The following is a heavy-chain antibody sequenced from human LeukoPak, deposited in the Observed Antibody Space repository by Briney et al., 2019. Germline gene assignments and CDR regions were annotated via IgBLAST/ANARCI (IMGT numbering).Heavy chain of an antibody. CDR3: GGGSYGTDS. CDR2: IYYSGNS. CDR1: GGSISSYY. Sequence: SETLSLTCTVSGGSISSYYWSWIRQPPGKGLQWIGNIYYSGNSNYNPSLKSRVTISIDTPKNQFSLELTSVTAADTAVYYCGGGSYGTDSWGQGTLVTVSS. V-gene: IGHV4-59*01. J-gene: IGHJ5*01. D-gene: IGHD5-18*01.